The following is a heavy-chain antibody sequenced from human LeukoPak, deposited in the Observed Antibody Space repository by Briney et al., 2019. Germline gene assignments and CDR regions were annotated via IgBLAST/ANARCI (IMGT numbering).Heavy chain of an antibody. CDR1: GGSISSGGYY. CDR3: ARAHITQGVVDGFDI. V-gene: IGHV4-31*03. CDR2: TYHSGST. D-gene: IGHD3-10*01. J-gene: IGHJ3*02. Sequence: ASETLSLTCTVSGGSISSGGYYWSWIRQHPGKGLEWIGYTYHSGSTYYNPSLKSRVIISVDTSKNQFSLKLSSVTAADTAVYYCARAHITQGVVDGFDIWGQGTMVTVSS.